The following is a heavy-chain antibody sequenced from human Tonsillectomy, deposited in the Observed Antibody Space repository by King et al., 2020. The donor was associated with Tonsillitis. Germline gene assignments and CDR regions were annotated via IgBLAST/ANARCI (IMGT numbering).Heavy chain of an antibody. Sequence: VQLVESGGGLVKPGGSLRLSCAVSGFTFTKAWMTWVRQAPGKGLEWVGRIKSTTDGGTTDYAAPVKGRFTISRDDSKNTLYLQMNSLKTEETGVYFCTTDGRLWFGENYWGQGTLVTVSS. J-gene: IGHJ4*02. V-gene: IGHV3-15*01. D-gene: IGHD3-10*01. CDR3: TTDGRLWFGENY. CDR2: IKSTTDGGTT. CDR1: GFTFTKAW.